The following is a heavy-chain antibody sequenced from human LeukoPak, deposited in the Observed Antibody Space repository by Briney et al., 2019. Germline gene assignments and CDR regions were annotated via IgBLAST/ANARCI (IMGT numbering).Heavy chain of an antibody. CDR3: ATTSDIPAAIGGKHGNY. D-gene: IGHD2-2*01. J-gene: IGHJ4*02. CDR1: GGSISSGGYY. Sequence: SQTLSLTCTVSGGSISSGGYYWNWIRQHPGKRLEWIGYISYSGSTFYNPSLKSRVTISVDTSKSQFSLRLSSVTAADTAVYFCATTSDIPAAIGGKHGNYWGQGTLVTVSS. CDR2: ISYSGST. V-gene: IGHV4-31*03.